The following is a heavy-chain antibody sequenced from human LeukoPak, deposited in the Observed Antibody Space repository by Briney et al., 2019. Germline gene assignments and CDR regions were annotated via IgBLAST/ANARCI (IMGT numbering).Heavy chain of an antibody. D-gene: IGHD6-13*01. CDR2: IYYSGST. V-gene: IGHV4-30-4*01. CDR1: GGSISSGDYY. Sequence: PSETLSLTCTVSGGSISSGDYYWSWIRQPPGKGLEWIGYIYYSGSTYYNPSLKSRVTISVDTSKNQFSLKLSSVTAADTAVYYCARTSRIAAVVWFDPWGQGTLVTVSS. J-gene: IGHJ5*02. CDR3: ARTSRIAAVVWFDP.